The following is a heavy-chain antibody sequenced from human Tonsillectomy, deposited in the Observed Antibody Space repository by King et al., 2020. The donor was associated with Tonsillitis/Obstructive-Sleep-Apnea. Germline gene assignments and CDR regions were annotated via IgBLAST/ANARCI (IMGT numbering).Heavy chain of an antibody. CDR1: GFTFGDYA. D-gene: IGHD6-6*01. Sequence: VQLVDSGGGLVQPGRSLRLSCTASGFTFGDYAMSWVRQAPGKGLEWVGFIRSKADGGTTAYAASVKGRFTISRDDSKSIAYMQMNSLKTEDTAVYYCTRGARPYAFDMWGQGTMVTVSS. J-gene: IGHJ3*02. V-gene: IGHV3-49*04. CDR2: IRSKADGGTT. CDR3: TRGARPYAFDM.